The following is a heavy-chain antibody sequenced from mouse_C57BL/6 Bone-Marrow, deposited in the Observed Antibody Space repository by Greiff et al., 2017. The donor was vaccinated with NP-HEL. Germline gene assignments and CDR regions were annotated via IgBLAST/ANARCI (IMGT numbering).Heavy chain of an antibody. J-gene: IGHJ1*03. D-gene: IGHD2-5*01. Sequence: VQLPQSGAELVRPGASVKLSCTASGFNIKDDYMHWVKQRPEQGLEWIGWIDPENGDTEYASKFQGKATITADTSSNTAYLQLSSLTSEDTAVYYCTTDSNYWYFDVWGTGTTVTVSS. CDR3: TTDSNYWYFDV. V-gene: IGHV14-4*01. CDR1: GFNIKDDY. CDR2: IDPENGDT.